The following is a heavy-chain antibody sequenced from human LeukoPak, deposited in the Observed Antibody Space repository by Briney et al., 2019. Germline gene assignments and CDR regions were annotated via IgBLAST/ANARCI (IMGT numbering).Heavy chain of an antibody. CDR2: ISSSAHST. Sequence: GGSLRLSCAASGFTFSTYAFSWVRQAPGKGLEWVSGISSSAHSTYYADSMKGRFTISRDNSKNTLYLQMNSLRAEDTAVYYCARNSYSSGYFFFDYWGQGALLTVSS. D-gene: IGHD6-19*01. J-gene: IGHJ4*02. CDR1: GFTFSTYA. V-gene: IGHV3-23*01. CDR3: ARNSYSSGYFFFDY.